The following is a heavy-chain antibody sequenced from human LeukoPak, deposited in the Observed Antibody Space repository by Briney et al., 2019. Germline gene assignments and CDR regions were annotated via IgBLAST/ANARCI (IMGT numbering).Heavy chain of an antibody. Sequence: SETLSLTCTVSGGSISSSSYYWGWIRQPPGKGLEWIGSIYYSGSAYYNPSLKSRVTISVDTSKSQFSLRLTSVTAADTAVYYCARHVRFLEWLSSYYFDYWGQGTLVTVSS. D-gene: IGHD3-3*01. CDR2: IYYSGSA. V-gene: IGHV4-39*01. CDR3: ARHVRFLEWLSSYYFDY. J-gene: IGHJ4*02. CDR1: GGSISSSSYY.